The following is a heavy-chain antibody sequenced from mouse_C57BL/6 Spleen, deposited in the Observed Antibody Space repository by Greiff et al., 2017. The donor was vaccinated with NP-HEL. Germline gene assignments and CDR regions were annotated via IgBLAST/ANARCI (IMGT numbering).Heavy chain of an antibody. D-gene: IGHD2-4*01. Sequence: EVKLQESGPGLVKPSQSLSLTCSVTGYSITSGYYWNWIRQFPGNKLEWMGYISYDGSNNYNPSLKNRISITRDTSKNQFFLKLNSVTTEDTATYYCANYDYDDYYAMDYWGQGTSVTVSS. J-gene: IGHJ4*01. CDR1: GYSITSGYY. CDR3: ANYDYDDYYAMDY. CDR2: ISYDGSN. V-gene: IGHV3-6*01.